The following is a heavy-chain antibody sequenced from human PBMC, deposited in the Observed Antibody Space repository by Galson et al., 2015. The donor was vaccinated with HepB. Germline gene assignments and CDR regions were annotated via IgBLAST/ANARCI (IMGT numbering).Heavy chain of an antibody. CDR2: TYYRSRWYD. CDR1: GDSVSTNSAT. D-gene: IGHD3-16*01. CDR3: ARTPGGGEPNLYFDY. Sequence: CAISGDSVSTNSATWNWIRQSPSRGLEWLGRTYYRSRWYDDYAVSVKSRITINSDTSKNPFSLQLNSVTPEDTAVYYCARTPGGGEPNLYFDYWGQGTLVTVSS. J-gene: IGHJ4*02. V-gene: IGHV6-1*01.